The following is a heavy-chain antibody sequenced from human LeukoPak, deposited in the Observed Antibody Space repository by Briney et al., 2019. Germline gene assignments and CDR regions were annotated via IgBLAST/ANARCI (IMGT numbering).Heavy chain of an antibody. J-gene: IGHJ4*02. CDR1: GYTFTGYY. Sequence: ASVTVSCKASGYTFTGYYMHWVRQAPGQGLEWMGRINPNSGGTNYAQKFQGRVTMTRDTSISTAYMELSRLRSDDTAVYYCARSPTGDRFDYWGQGTLVTVSS. CDR3: ARSPTGDRFDY. CDR2: INPNSGGT. V-gene: IGHV1-2*06. D-gene: IGHD7-27*01.